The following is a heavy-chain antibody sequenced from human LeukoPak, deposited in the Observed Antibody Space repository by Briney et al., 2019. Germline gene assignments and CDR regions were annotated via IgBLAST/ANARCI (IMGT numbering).Heavy chain of an antibody. CDR2: IYPGDSET. D-gene: IGHD1-26*01. V-gene: IGHV5-51*01. CDR1: GYSFTGYW. CDR3: ARPRIVGAHRGGFDY. Sequence: GESLKISCKGSGYSFTGYWIGWVRQMPGKGLEWMGIIYPGDSETRYSPSFQGQVTISADKSITTAFLQRNSLKASDTAMYYCARPRIVGAHRGGFDYWGRGTLVTVSS. J-gene: IGHJ4*02.